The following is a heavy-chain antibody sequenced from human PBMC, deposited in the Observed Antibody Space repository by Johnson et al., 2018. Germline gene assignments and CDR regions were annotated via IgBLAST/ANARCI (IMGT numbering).Heavy chain of an antibody. Sequence: VQLVESGGGLVQPGGSLRLSCAASGFTFSSYAMHWVRQAPGKGLEYVSAISRKGVSTDYADSVKGRFTIARDNSKNTLYLQMGSLRAEDMAVYYCARGGTSYAFDIWGQGTMVTVPA. J-gene: IGHJ3*02. CDR2: ISRKGVST. CDR1: GFTFSSYA. D-gene: IGHD1-1*01. CDR3: ARGGTSYAFDI. V-gene: IGHV3-64*07.